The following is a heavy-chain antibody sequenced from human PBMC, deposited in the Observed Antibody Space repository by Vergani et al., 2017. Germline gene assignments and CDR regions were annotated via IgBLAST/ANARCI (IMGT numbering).Heavy chain of an antibody. CDR1: GGSISSYY. Sequence: QVQLQESGPGLVKPSETLSLTCTVSGGSISSYYWSWIRQPPGKGLEWIGYIYYSGSTNYNPSLKSRVTISVDTSKNKFSLKLSSVTAADTAVYYCARWRYYDSSGYSFAFDYWGQGTLVTVSS. CDR2: IYYSGST. CDR3: ARWRYYDSSGYSFAFDY. V-gene: IGHV4-59*01. J-gene: IGHJ4*02. D-gene: IGHD3-22*01.